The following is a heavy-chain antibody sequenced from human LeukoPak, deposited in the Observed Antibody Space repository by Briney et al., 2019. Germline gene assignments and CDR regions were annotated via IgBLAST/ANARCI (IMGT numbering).Heavy chain of an antibody. CDR1: GYTFTGYY. Sequence: ASVKVSCKASGYTFTGYYMHWVRQAPGQGLEWMGWINPNSGGTNYAQKFQGRVTMTRDTSISTAYMELSRLRSDDTAVYYCAREVGTMVRYYYMDVWGKGTTVTVSS. J-gene: IGHJ6*03. CDR2: INPNSGGT. D-gene: IGHD3-10*01. CDR3: AREVGTMVRYYYMDV. V-gene: IGHV1-2*02.